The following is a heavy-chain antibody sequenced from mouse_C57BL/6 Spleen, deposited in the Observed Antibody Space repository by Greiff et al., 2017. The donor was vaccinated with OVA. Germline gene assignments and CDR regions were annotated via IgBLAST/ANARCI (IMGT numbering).Heavy chain of an antibody. J-gene: IGHJ4*01. D-gene: IGHD2-5*01. CDR2: IWSGGST. V-gene: IGHV2-2*01. Sequence: VQLQQSGPGLVQPSQSLSITCTVSGFSLTSYGVHWVRQSPGKGLEWLGVIWSGGSTDYNAAFISRLSISKDNSKSQVFFKMNSLQADDTAIYYCAKKHSNYALYARDYWGQGTSVTVSS. CDR3: AKKHSNYALYARDY. CDR1: GFSLTSYG.